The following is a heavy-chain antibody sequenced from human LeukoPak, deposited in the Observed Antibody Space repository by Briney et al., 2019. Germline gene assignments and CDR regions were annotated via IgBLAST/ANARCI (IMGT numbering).Heavy chain of an antibody. CDR1: GYTFTGYY. J-gene: IGHJ3*02. V-gene: IGHV1-2*02. CDR3: ALILGSGGDAFDI. Sequence: EASVKVSCKASGYTFTGYYMHWVRQAPGQGLEWMGWINPNSGGTNYAQKFQGRVTMTRDTSISTAYMELSSLRPEDTAVYYCALILGSGGDAFDIWGQGTMVTVSS. D-gene: IGHD3-10*01. CDR2: INPNSGGT.